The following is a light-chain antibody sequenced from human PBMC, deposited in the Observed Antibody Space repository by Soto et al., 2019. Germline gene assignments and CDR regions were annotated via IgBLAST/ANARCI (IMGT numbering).Light chain of an antibody. Sequence: DIQMTQSPSSLSASVGDRVIITCRASQSISSYLNWYQQKPGKAPNLLIYAASSLQSGVPSRFSGSGSGTDFTLTISSLQPEDFATYYCQQSYSTSITFGHGTRLEIK. CDR1: QSISSY. V-gene: IGKV1-39*01. J-gene: IGKJ5*01. CDR3: QQSYSTSIT. CDR2: AAS.